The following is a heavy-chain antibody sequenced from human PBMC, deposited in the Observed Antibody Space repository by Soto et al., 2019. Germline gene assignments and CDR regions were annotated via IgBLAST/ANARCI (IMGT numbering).Heavy chain of an antibody. Sequence: ASVKVSCKASGYTFTSYGISWVRQAPGQGLEWMGWISAYNGNTNYAQKLQGRVTMTTDTSTSTAYMELRSLRSDDTAVYYCARDSRITMVRGVIPFEYWGQGTLVTVSS. V-gene: IGHV1-18*01. CDR2: ISAYNGNT. CDR3: ARDSRITMVRGVIPFEY. D-gene: IGHD3-10*01. J-gene: IGHJ4*02. CDR1: GYTFTSYG.